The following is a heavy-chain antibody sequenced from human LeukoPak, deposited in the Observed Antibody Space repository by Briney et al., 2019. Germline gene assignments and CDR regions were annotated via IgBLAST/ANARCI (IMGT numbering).Heavy chain of an antibody. J-gene: IGHJ4*03. D-gene: IGHD5-24*01. Sequence: SETLSLTCAVYGGSFSRYYWSWIRQSPGKGLEWIAEIDHRGDTNYNPSVKSRVTISVDTSKNQFSLKARSLTAADTAVYYCARGATISETGYFDFWGQGTLVTVSS. CDR1: GGSFSRYY. CDR2: IDHRGDT. V-gene: IGHV4-34*01. CDR3: ARGATISETGYFDF.